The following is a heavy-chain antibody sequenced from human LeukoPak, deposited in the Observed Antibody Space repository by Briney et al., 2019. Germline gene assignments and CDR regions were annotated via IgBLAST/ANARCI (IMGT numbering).Heavy chain of an antibody. CDR2: ISAYNGNT. D-gene: IGHD5-24*01. J-gene: IGHJ4*02. CDR1: GYTFTTYG. CDR3: ARALVDGYKELGY. Sequence: ASVKVSCKASGYTFTTYGITWVRQAPGQGLEWMGWISAYNGNTNYAQKLQGRVTMTTDTSTSTAYMELRSLRSDDTAVYFCARALVDGYKELGYWGQGTMVTVSS. V-gene: IGHV1-18*01.